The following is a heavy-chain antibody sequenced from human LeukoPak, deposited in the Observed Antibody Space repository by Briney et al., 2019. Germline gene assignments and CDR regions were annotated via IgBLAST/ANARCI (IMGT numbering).Heavy chain of an antibody. CDR2: ISSSGSTI. J-gene: IGHJ4*02. CDR3: ARVGSSGHPIDY. V-gene: IGHV3-11*01. Sequence: PGGSLRLSCAASGFTFSDYYMSWIRQAPGKGLEWVSYISSSGSTINYADSVKGRFTISRDSAKKSLFLQMNSLRAEDTAVYYCARVGSSGHPIDYWGQGTLVTVSS. CDR1: GFTFSDYY. D-gene: IGHD3-22*01.